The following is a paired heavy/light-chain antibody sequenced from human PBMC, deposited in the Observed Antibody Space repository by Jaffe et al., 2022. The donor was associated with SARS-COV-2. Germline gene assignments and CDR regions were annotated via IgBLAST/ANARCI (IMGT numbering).Light chain of an antibody. CDR3: QAWDSRIAV. Sequence: SYELTQPPSVSVSPGQTASITCSGDRLGDKYAHWYQQRPGQSPVLVIFQDSQRPSGIPGRFSGSNSGNTATLTISGTQAMDEAGYYCQAWDSRIAVFGGGTKLTVL. CDR2: QDS. V-gene: IGLV3-1*01. J-gene: IGLJ2*01. CDR1: RLGDKY.
Heavy chain of an antibody. CDR3: SKVALRITMAGAFDY. CDR1: GFIFDDYA. CDR2: ISWNSDNI. V-gene: IGHV3-9*01. J-gene: IGHJ4*02. D-gene: IGHD6-19*01. Sequence: EVQLVESGGGLVQPGRSLRLSCAASGFIFDDYAMHWVRQVPGKGLEWVSGISWNSDNIGYADSVKGRFTVSRDNAKNALYLQINSLRPEDTALYYCSKVALRITMAGAFDYWGQGTLVTVSS.